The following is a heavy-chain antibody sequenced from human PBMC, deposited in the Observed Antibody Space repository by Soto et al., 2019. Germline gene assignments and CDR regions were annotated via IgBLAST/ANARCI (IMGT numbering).Heavy chain of an antibody. Sequence: QLQLQESGPGLVKPSETLSLTCTVSGGSISSSSYYWGWIRQPPGKGLEWIGSMFSRGSTYYNPSLKSRVTLSVDTSKNQFSLKLNSVTAADTAVYYCARPGVFLNGGTSSDFWGQGTLVTVSS. J-gene: IGHJ4*02. D-gene: IGHD3-9*01. CDR3: ARPGVFLNGGTSSDF. V-gene: IGHV4-39*01. CDR1: GGSISSSSYY. CDR2: MFSRGST.